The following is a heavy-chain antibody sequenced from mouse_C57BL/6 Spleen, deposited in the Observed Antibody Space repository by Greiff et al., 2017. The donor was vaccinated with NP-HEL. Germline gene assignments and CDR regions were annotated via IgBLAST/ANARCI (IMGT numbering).Heavy chain of an antibody. CDR2: ISNGGGST. CDR1: GFTFSDYY. CDR3: ARPGEIYYGYDVYFDV. D-gene: IGHD2-2*01. V-gene: IGHV5-12*01. J-gene: IGHJ1*03. Sequence: EVKLVESGGGLVQPGGSLKLSCAASGFTFSDYYMYWVRQTPEKRLEWVAYISNGGGSTYYPDTVKSRFTISRDNAKNTRYLQMSRLKSEDTAMYYGARPGEIYYGYDVYFDVWGTGTTVTVSS.